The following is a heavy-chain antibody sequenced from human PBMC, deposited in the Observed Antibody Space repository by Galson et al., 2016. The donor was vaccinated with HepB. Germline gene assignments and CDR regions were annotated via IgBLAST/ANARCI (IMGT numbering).Heavy chain of an antibody. CDR2: LGGSGGTT. D-gene: IGHD3-3*01. CDR3: ARPLLPESRVATFKLRRRSHFSGMDV. V-gene: IGHV3-23*01. J-gene: IGHJ6*02. CDR1: GFIFNNFA. Sequence: SLRLSCAASGFIFNNFAMTWVRQVPGKGLEWVSSLGGSGGTTYYADPVKGRFVISRDNSRSLMYLEMTGLRADDAAVYYCARPLLPESRVATFKLRRRSHFSGMDVWGRGTTVTVSS.